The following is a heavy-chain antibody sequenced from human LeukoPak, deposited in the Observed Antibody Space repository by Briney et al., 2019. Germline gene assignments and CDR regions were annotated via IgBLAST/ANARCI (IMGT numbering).Heavy chain of an antibody. CDR3: ARALWAGSGWYKLGY. CDR2: INHSGST. Sequence: SETLSLTCAVYGGSFSGYYWSWIRQPPGKGLEWIGEINHSGSTNYNPSLKSRVTISVDTSKNQFSLKLSSVTAADTAVYYYARALWAGSGWYKLGYWGQGTLVTVSS. D-gene: IGHD6-19*01. V-gene: IGHV4-34*01. J-gene: IGHJ4*02. CDR1: GGSFSGYY.